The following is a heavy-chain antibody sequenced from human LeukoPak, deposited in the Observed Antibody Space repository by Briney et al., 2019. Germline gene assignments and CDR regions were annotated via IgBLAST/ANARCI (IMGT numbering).Heavy chain of an antibody. Sequence: PGGSLRLSCAASGLIFGDYGMSWVRQAPGKGLEWVAGISSHGGSTGYADSVKGRITIPRDNAKNSLYLQMDSLRAEDTALYHCARNSGYDLTDPLDIWGQGTMVTVSS. J-gene: IGHJ3*02. V-gene: IGHV3-20*01. CDR1: GLIFGDYG. CDR2: ISSHGGST. CDR3: ARNSGYDLTDPLDI. D-gene: IGHD5-12*01.